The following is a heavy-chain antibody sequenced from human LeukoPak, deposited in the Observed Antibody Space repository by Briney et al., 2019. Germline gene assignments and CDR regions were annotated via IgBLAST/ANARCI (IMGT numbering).Heavy chain of an antibody. V-gene: IGHV3-53*01. D-gene: IGHD3-22*01. CDR3: ARIMIVVGAAAFDI. CDR2: IYSGGST. J-gene: IGHJ3*02. CDR1: GFTVSSNY. Sequence: GSLRLSCAASGFTVSSNYMSWVRQAPGKGLEWVSVIYSGGSTYYADSVKGRFTISRDNSKNTLYLQMNSLRAEDTAVYYCARIMIVVGAAAFDIWGQGTMVTVSS.